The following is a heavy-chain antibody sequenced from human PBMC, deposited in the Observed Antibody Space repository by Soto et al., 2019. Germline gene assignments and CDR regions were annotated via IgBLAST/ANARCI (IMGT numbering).Heavy chain of an antibody. J-gene: IGHJ4*02. CDR1: GFTFSGYA. V-gene: IGHV3-23*01. CDR3: AKVTGYYYVYFDY. Sequence: EVQLLESGGGLVQPGGSLRLSCAASGFTFSGYAMSWVRQAPGKGLEWVSTISSSGYNTYYADSVKGRFTISRDDSKNTVFLQMSNLRAEDTALYYCAKVTGYYYVYFDYWCQGTLVTVSS. CDR2: ISSSGYNT. D-gene: IGHD3-10*02.